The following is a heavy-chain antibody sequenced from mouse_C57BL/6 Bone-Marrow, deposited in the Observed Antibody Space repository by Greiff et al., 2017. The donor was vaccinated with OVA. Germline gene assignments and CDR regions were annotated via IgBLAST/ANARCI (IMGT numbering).Heavy chain of an antibody. CDR3: ARRITTVVATPYYYAIDY. V-gene: IGHV1-82*01. D-gene: IGHD1-1*01. CDR1: GYAFSSSW. J-gene: IGHJ4*01. Sequence: QVQLQQSGPELVKPGASVKISCKASGYAFSSSWMNWVKQRPGKGLEWIGRIYPGDGDTNYNGKFKGKATLTADTSSSTAYMQLSSLTSEDSAVYFCARRITTVVATPYYYAIDYWGQGTSVTVSS. CDR2: IYPGDGDT.